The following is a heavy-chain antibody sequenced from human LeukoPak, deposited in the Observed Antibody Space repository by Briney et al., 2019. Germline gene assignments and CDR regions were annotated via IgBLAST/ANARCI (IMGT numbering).Heavy chain of an antibody. D-gene: IGHD1-26*01. V-gene: IGHV4-30-2*01. J-gene: IGHJ4*02. CDR2: IYHSGST. CDR1: GGSISSGDYY. Sequence: SETLSLTCTVSGGSISSGDYYWSWIRQPPGKGLEWIGYIYHSGSTYYNPSLKSRVTISVDRSKNQFSLKLSSVTAADTAVYYCVRESTTSGDDVGYFDYWGQGTLVTVSS. CDR3: VRESTTSGDDVGYFDY.